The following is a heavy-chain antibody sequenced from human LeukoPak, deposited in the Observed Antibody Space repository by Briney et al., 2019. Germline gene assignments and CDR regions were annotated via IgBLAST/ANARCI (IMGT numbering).Heavy chain of an antibody. D-gene: IGHD6-13*01. V-gene: IGHV1-2*02. CDR3: AREDTIAAALDY. Sequence: GASVKVSCKASGYCFTDYSLHWVRQAPGQGLEWMGWINPKSGGTNYAQKFQGRVTMTRDTSISTAYVELSRLRSDDTAVYYCAREDTIAAALDYWGQGSLVTVSS. J-gene: IGHJ4*02. CDR2: INPKSGGT. CDR1: GYCFTDYS.